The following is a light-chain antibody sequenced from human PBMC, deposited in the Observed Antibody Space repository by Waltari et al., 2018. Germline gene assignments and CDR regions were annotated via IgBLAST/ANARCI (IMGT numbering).Light chain of an antibody. CDR3: QQYYRYYT. J-gene: IGKJ2*01. CDR2: DVS. CDR1: QRKNTW. V-gene: IGKV1-5*01. Sequence: IQMTQSPSALSASVGERVTITCRASQRKNTWMAWYQQRPGKAPKVLIYDVSTLESGVPSRFSGSGSGTEFTLAINNLQPEDFATYYCQQYYRYYTFGQGTKLEIK.